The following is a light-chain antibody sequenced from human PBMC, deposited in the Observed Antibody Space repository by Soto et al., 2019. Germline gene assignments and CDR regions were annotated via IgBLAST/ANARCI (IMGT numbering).Light chain of an antibody. CDR2: GAS. CDR3: QQYNNWPPTWT. CDR1: QSVSSN. Sequence: DIVLTQSPGTLSVSPGERATLSCRASQSVSSNLAWYQQKPGQAPRLLIYGASTRATGIPARFSGSGSGTEFTLTISSLQSEDFAVYYCQQYNNWPPTWTFGQGTKVDIK. J-gene: IGKJ1*01. V-gene: IGKV3-15*01.